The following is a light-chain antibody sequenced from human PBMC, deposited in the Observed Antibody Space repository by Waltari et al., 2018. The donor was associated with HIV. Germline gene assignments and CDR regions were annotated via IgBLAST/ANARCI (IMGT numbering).Light chain of an antibody. CDR3: CSYAGSSTFVV. V-gene: IGLV2-23*02. CDR1: SSDVGSYNL. CDR2: EVS. Sequence: QSALTQPASVSGSPGQPITISCTGTSSDVGSYNLVSWYQQHPGKAPKLMIYEVSKRPSGVSTRCSGSKSGNTASLTISGLQAEDEADYYCCSYAGSSTFVVFGGGTKLTVL. J-gene: IGLJ2*01.